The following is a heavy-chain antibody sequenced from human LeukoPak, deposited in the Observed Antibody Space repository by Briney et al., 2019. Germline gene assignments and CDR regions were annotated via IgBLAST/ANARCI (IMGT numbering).Heavy chain of an antibody. D-gene: IGHD1-26*01. CDR3: ARGVVGATIAFYFDY. J-gene: IGHJ4*02. CDR1: GGTFSSYA. Sequence: ASVKVSCKASGGTFSSYAISWVRQAPGQGLEWMGGIIPIFGTANYAQKFQGRVTITTDESTSTAYMELSSLRSEDTAVYYRARGVVGATIAFYFDYWGQGTLVTVPS. CDR2: IIPIFGTA. V-gene: IGHV1-69*05.